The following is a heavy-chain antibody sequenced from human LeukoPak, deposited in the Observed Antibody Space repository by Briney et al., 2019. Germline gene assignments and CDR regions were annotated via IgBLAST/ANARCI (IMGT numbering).Heavy chain of an antibody. Sequence: GGSLRLSCAASGFTFSSYSMNWVRQAPGKGLEWVSSISSSSSYIYYADSVKGRFTISRDNAKNSLYLQMNSLRAEDTAVYYCARDLIRGVVYQLLSPWGQGTLVTVSS. D-gene: IGHD2-2*01. CDR3: ARDLIRGVVYQLLSP. J-gene: IGHJ5*02. CDR1: GFTFSSYS. V-gene: IGHV3-21*01. CDR2: ISSSSSYI.